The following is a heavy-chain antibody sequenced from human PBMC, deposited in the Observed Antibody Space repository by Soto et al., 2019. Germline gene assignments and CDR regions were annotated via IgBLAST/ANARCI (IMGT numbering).Heavy chain of an antibody. CDR2: IMPIFGTP. J-gene: IGHJ6*02. V-gene: IGHV1-69*12. Sequence: QVQVVQSGAEVKKPGSSVKVSCKASGGTFRTYAISWVRQAPGQGLEWMGGIMPIFGTPDYAQKFQGRVTITADESTSTGYMELSSLRSDATAVYYCARDKDREKGQGLGGNYCYRMDVWGQGTTVTVSS. CDR1: GGTFRTYA. CDR3: ARDKDREKGQGLGGNYCYRMDV. D-gene: IGHD2-15*01.